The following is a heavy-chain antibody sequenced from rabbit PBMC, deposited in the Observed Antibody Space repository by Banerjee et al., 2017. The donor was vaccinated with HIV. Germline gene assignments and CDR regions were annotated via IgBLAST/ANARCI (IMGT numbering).Heavy chain of an antibody. CDR1: GFTLSSYW. V-gene: IGHV1S40*01. D-gene: IGHD4-1*01. Sequence: QSLEESGGDLVKPGASLTLTCTASGFTLSSYWMYWVRQTPGKGLEWIACINTSSGNTVYATWAKGRFTISKTSSTTVTLQMTSLTAADTATYFCARDLAGVIGWNFNFWGPGTLVTVS. CDR3: ARDLAGVIGWNFNF. CDR2: INTSSGNT. J-gene: IGHJ4*01.